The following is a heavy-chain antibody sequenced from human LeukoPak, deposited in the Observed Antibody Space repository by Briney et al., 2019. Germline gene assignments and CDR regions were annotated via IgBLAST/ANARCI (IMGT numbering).Heavy chain of an antibody. Sequence: SETLSLTCAVYGGSFSGYYWSWIRQPPGKGLEWIGEINHSGSTNYNPSLKSRVTISVDTSKNQFSLKLSSVTAADTAVYYCARLTLTIFGVVTPIPRAGRKYYMDVWGKGTTVTVSS. CDR2: INHSGST. D-gene: IGHD3-3*01. CDR3: ARLTLTIFGVVTPIPRAGRKYYMDV. V-gene: IGHV4-34*01. J-gene: IGHJ6*03. CDR1: GGSFSGYY.